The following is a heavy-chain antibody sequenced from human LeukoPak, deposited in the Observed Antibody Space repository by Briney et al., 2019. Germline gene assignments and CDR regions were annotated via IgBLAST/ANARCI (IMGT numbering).Heavy chain of an antibody. CDR2: SSGSGGDT. Sequence: PGGSLRLSCAASGFTFSSFAMSWVRQAPGKGLEWVSASSGSGGDTYYAASVKGRFTISRENSKNSLYLQMNSLRAEDTAVYYCAKRGGLPPLDYYYYYMDVWGKGTTVTVSS. CDR1: GFTFSSFA. V-gene: IGHV3-23*01. D-gene: IGHD2-21*02. CDR3: AKRGGLPPLDYYYYYMDV. J-gene: IGHJ6*03.